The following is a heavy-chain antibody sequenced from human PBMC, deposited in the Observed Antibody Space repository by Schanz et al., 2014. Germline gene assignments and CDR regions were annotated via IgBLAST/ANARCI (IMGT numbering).Heavy chain of an antibody. CDR3: ARENKDYDSILNKFFHYGLDL. CDR2: ITKSGDR. J-gene: IGHJ6*02. V-gene: IGHV1-2*02. CDR1: GYTFSGYF. Sequence: QVQLVQSGPEVKKPGASVRVSCQASGYTFSGYFIHWVRQAPGQGLEWMGWITKSGDRNYAQKFQGRVTMTWDRSISTANMELSRLRSDDTAVYYCARENKDYDSILNKFFHYGLDLWGQGTTVTVSS. D-gene: IGHD3-3*02.